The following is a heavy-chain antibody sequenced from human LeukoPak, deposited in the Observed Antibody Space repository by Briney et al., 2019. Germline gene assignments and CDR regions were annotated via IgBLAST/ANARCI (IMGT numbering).Heavy chain of an antibody. Sequence: ASVKVSCKASGYTFTSYGINWVRQAPGQGLEWMGWISGYNGNTNYAQKLQGRVTMTTDTSTSTAYMELRSLRSDDTAVYYCARGRGGPKIYDYVWGSYPPWGSLDIWGQGTMVTVSS. V-gene: IGHV1-18*01. J-gene: IGHJ3*02. CDR2: ISGYNGNT. CDR3: ARGRGGPKIYDYVWGSYPPWGSLDI. D-gene: IGHD3-16*01. CDR1: GYTFTSYG.